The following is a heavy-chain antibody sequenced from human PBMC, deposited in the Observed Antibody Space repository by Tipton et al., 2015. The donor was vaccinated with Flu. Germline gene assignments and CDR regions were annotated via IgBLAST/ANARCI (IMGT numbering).Heavy chain of an antibody. V-gene: IGHV4-39*07. D-gene: IGHD1-7*01. CDR1: GDSISSSSDY. J-gene: IGHJ4*02. CDR2: IYYSGST. CDR3: ARVAHNWNYSIDY. Sequence: TLSLTCTVSGDSISSSSDYWGWIRQPPGKGLEWIGSIYYSGSTYYNPSLKSRVTISVDTSKNQFSLKLSSVTAADTAVYYCARVAHNWNYSIDYWGQGTLVTVSS.